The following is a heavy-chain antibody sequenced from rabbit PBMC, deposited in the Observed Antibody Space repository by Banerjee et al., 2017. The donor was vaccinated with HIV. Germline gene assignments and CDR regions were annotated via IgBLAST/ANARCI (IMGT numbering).Heavy chain of an antibody. D-gene: IGHD1-1*01. CDR1: GIDFSSYYY. V-gene: IGHV1S45*01. Sequence: QQQLEESGGGLVKPGGTLTLTCKASGIDFSSYYYMCWVRQAPGKGLEWIGCIGTDSGSTHYASWAKGRFTISKTSSTTVTLQMTSLTAADTATYFCARDPYTSSAYNNLWGPGTLVTVS. CDR2: IGTDSGST. J-gene: IGHJ4*01. CDR3: ARDPYTSSAYNNL.